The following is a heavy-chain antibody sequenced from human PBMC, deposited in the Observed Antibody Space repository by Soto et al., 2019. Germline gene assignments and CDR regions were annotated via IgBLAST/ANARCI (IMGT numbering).Heavy chain of an antibody. Sequence: SQTLSLTCAISGDSVSSNSAAWNWIRQSPSRGLEWLGRTYYRSKWYNDYAGSVKSRITINPDTSKNQFSLQLNSQTPEDAAVYYCARGAFREFGTFDVWGQGTMVTVSS. V-gene: IGHV6-1*01. CDR1: GDSVSSNSAA. D-gene: IGHD1-26*01. J-gene: IGHJ3*01. CDR2: TYYRSKWYN. CDR3: ARGAFREFGTFDV.